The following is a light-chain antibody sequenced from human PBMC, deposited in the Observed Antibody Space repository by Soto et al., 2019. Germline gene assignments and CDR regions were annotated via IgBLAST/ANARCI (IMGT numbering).Light chain of an antibody. Sequence: EIVLTQSPATLSLSPGERAILSCRASQSVSTFLAWFQQKPGQPPRLLIYGASNRTTGIPARFSGSGSGTDFTLTISSLQSEDFAVYYCQQYNNWPLITFGQGTRLEIK. CDR2: GAS. CDR3: QQYNNWPLIT. V-gene: IGKV3-11*01. CDR1: QSVSTF. J-gene: IGKJ5*01.